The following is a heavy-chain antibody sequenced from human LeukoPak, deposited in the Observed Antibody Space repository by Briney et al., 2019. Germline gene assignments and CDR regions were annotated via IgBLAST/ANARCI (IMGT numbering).Heavy chain of an antibody. J-gene: IGHJ4*02. CDR3: ARGRIYGDY. D-gene: IGHD2-15*01. CDR2: INHSGST. Sequence: PSETLSLTCAAYGGTFSGYYWSWIRQPPGKGLEWIGEINHSGSTNYNPSLKSRVTLSVDTSENQFSLKLSSVTAADTAVYYCARGRIYGDYWGQGTLVTVSS. V-gene: IGHV4-34*01. CDR1: GGTFSGYY.